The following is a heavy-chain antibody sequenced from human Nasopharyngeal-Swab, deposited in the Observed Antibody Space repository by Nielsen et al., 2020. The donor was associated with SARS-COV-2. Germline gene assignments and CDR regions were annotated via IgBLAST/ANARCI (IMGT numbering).Heavy chain of an antibody. CDR2: IIPIFGIA. CDR1: GGTFSSYA. D-gene: IGHD3-22*01. J-gene: IGHJ6*02. V-gene: IGHV1-69*04. Sequence: SVKVSCKASGGTFSSYAISWVRQAPGQGLEWMGRIIPIFGIANYAQKLQGRVTITADKSTSTAYMELSNLRSEDTAVYYCASQGGGDYYDSRRYYNYVMDVWGQGTTVTVSS. CDR3: ASQGGGDYYDSRRYYNYVMDV.